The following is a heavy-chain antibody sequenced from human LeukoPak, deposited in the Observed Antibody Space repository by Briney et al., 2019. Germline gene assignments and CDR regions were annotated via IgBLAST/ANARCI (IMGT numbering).Heavy chain of an antibody. J-gene: IGHJ4*02. CDR2: IIPIFGTA. Sequence: SVKVSCKASGGTFSSYAISWVRQAPGQGLEWMGGIIPIFGTANYAQKFQGRVTITRDTSASTAYMELSSLRSEDTAVYYCARGRQWLVGDLDYWGQGTLVTVSS. V-gene: IGHV1-69*05. D-gene: IGHD6-19*01. CDR1: GGTFSSYA. CDR3: ARGRQWLVGDLDY.